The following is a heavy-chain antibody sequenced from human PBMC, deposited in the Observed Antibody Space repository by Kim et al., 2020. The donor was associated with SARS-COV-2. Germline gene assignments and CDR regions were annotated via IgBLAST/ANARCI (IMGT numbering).Heavy chain of an antibody. D-gene: IGHD3-10*01. CDR2: ISYDGSNK. Sequence: GGSLRLSCAASGFTFSSYAMHWVRQAPGKGLEWVAVISYDGSNKYYADSVKGRFTISRDNSKNTLYLQMNSLRAEDTAVYYCARDGVRGSGSYGDDFDYWGQGTLVTVSS. V-gene: IGHV3-30*04. CDR1: GFTFSSYA. J-gene: IGHJ4*02. CDR3: ARDGVRGSGSYGDDFDY.